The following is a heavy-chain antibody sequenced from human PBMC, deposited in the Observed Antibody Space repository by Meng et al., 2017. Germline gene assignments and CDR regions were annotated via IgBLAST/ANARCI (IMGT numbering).Heavy chain of an antibody. CDR1: GFSVTTSY. D-gene: IGHD6-19*01. Sequence: EVQLAETGGGLIQPGGSLRLSCTASGFSVTTSYMSWVRQAPGKGLEWVSVIYSGGSTYYADSVKGRFSISRDNSKNTLYLQMNSLRAEDTAVYCCARDSSSGWYHNYWGQGTLVTVSS. CDR2: IYSGGST. J-gene: IGHJ4*02. CDR3: ARDSSSGWYHNY. V-gene: IGHV3-53*02.